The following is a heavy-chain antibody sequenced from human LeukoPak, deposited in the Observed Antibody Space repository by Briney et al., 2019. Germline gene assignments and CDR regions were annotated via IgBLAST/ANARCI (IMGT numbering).Heavy chain of an antibody. V-gene: IGHV3-30*02. D-gene: IGHD5-12*01. CDR1: GFTFSSYG. J-gene: IGHJ6*03. CDR3: AKDDLYRGSLYYYYYMDV. CDR2: IRYDGSNK. Sequence: GGSLRLSCAASGFTFSSYGMHWVRQAPGKGLEWVAFIRYDGSNKYYADSVKGRFTISRDNSKNTLYLQMNSLRAEDTAVYYCAKDDLYRGSLYYYYYMDVWGKGTTVTISS.